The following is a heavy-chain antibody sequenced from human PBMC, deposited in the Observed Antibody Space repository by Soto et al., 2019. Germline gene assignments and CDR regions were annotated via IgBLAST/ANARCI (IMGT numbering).Heavy chain of an antibody. V-gene: IGHV3-23*01. CDR1: GFTFSSYA. CDR2: ISGSGGST. D-gene: IGHD3-22*01. CDR3: AKDSSFRPDYYDSSGYYFAAFDY. Sequence: PGGSLRLSCAAPGFTFSSYAMSWVRQAPGKGLEWVSAISGSGGSTYYADSVKGRFTISRDNSKNTLYLQMNSLRAEDTAVYYCAKDSSFRPDYYDSSGYYFAAFDYWGQGTLVTVSS. J-gene: IGHJ4*02.